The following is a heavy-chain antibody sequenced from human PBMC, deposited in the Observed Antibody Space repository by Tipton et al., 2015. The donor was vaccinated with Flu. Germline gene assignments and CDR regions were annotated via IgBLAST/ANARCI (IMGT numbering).Heavy chain of an antibody. Sequence: GSLRLSCAASGSTFSSYALNWVRQAPGKGLEWVSAISSSGGSTYYADSVKGRFTISRDNSKNTLYLQLNSLRAEDTAVYYCAKRQGGVNWGQGTLVTVSS. CDR3: AKRQGGVN. CDR2: ISSSGGST. CDR1: GSTFSSYA. D-gene: IGHD2-21*01. V-gene: IGHV3-23*01. J-gene: IGHJ4*02.